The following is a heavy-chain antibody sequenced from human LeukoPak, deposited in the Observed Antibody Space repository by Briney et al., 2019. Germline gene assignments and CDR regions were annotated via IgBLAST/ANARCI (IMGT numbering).Heavy chain of an antibody. CDR3: ARGYRVAGVYYFDY. Sequence: GASVKVSCKASGYSFINYDINWVRQATGQGLEWMGWMNPNSGNTGYAQKFQGRVTITRNTSISTAYMELSSLRSEDTAVYYCARGYRVAGVYYFDYWGQGTLVTVSS. J-gene: IGHJ4*02. CDR2: MNPNSGNT. V-gene: IGHV1-8*03. D-gene: IGHD5/OR15-5a*01. CDR1: GYSFINYD.